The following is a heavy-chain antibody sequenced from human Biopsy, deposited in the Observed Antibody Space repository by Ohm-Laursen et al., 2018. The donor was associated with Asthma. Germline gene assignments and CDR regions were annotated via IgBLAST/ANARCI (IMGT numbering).Heavy chain of an antibody. CDR2: IDPNSGGT. J-gene: IGHJ5*02. CDR1: GYPFTDYY. Sequence: EASVKVSCKASGYPFTDYYVHWVRQAPGQGLEWMGRIDPNSGGTNYAQKFLGRVTMTRDTSISTAYMELSRLRSDDTAVYFCARGQKSAGDRWFDPWGQGTLVTVSS. V-gene: IGHV1-2*06. D-gene: IGHD6-13*01. CDR3: ARGQKSAGDRWFDP.